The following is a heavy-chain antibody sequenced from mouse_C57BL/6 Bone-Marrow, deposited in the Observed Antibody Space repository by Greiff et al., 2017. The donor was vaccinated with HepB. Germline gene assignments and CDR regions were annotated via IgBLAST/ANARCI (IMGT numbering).Heavy chain of an antibody. D-gene: IGHD2-5*01. CDR2: IWRGGST. Sequence: VQRVESGPGLVQPSQSLSITCTVSGFSLTSYGVHWVRQSPGKGLEWLGVIWRGGSTDYNAALMARLGITKDNSKSQVFFKMNSLQAYDTAIYYCAKKGYSNYYAMDYWGQGTSVTVSS. CDR1: GFSLTSYG. V-gene: IGHV2-5*01. CDR3: AKKGYSNYYAMDY. J-gene: IGHJ4*01.